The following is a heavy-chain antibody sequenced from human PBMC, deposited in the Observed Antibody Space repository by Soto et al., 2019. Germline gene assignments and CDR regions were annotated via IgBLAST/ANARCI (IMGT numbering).Heavy chain of an antibody. Sequence: QVQLQESGPGLVKSSETLSLTCTVSGGSVSSEHYYWNWIRQPPGKGLEWIGYFYYTGSTNYNPSLQSRLTISVDMPKNHFYLKLSSVTAADTAVYYCAGGTDGKKVAYWGQGTLVTVSS. CDR2: FYYTGST. CDR3: AGGTDGKKVAY. D-gene: IGHD5-12*01. V-gene: IGHV4-61*03. CDR1: GGSVSSEHYY. J-gene: IGHJ4*02.